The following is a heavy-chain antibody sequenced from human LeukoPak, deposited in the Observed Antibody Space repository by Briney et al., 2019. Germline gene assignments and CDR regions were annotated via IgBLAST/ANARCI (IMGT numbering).Heavy chain of an antibody. J-gene: IGHJ4*02. Sequence: SETLPLTCTVSGGSVSSGSYYWRWIRQPPGKGLEWIGYIYYSGSTNYNPSLKSRVTISVDTSKNQFSLKLSSVTAADTAVYYCARMYYYDNSFDYWGQGTLVTVSS. CDR2: IYYSGST. CDR1: GGSVSSGSYY. CDR3: ARMYYYDNSFDY. D-gene: IGHD3-22*01. V-gene: IGHV4-61*01.